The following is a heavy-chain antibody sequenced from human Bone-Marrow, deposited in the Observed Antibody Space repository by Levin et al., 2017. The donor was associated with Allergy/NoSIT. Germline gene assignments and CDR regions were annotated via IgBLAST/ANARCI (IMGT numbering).Heavy chain of an antibody. D-gene: IGHD6-6*01. CDR2: IYSGGST. CDR1: GFTVSSNY. Sequence: GGSLRLSCAASGFTVSSNYMSWVRQAPGKGLEWVSVIYSGGSTYYADSVKGRFTISRDNSKNTLYLQMNSLRAEDTAVYYCARDPPLALGQLVPLYGMDVWGQGTTVTVSS. J-gene: IGHJ6*02. V-gene: IGHV3-66*01. CDR3: ARDPPLALGQLVPLYGMDV.